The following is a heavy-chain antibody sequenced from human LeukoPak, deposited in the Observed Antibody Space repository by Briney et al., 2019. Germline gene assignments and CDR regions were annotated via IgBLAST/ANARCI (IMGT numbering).Heavy chain of an antibody. Sequence: PGGSLRLSCAASGFSFSSYWMHWVRQAPGKGLVWVSRINNDGTATVYADSAKGRFTISRDNAKNTLSLQMNSLSAEDTAVYYCARSIDGCLDHWGQGILVTVSS. CDR1: GFSFSSYW. J-gene: IGHJ4*02. CDR3: ARSIDGCLDH. CDR2: INNDGTAT. D-gene: IGHD5-24*01. V-gene: IGHV3-74*01.